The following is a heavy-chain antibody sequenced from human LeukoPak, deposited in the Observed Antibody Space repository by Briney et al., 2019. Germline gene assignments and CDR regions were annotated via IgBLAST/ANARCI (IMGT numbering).Heavy chain of an antibody. CDR2: ISSSSSYI. J-gene: IGHJ4*02. Sequence: GGSLRLSCAASGFTFSSYSMNWVRQAPGKGLEWVSSISSSSSYIYYADSVKGRFTISRDNAKNSLYLQMNSLRAEDTAVYYCARQGLRYFDWLSIMGIDYWGQGTLVTVSS. CDR1: GFTFSSYS. D-gene: IGHD3-9*01. V-gene: IGHV3-21*01. CDR3: ARQGLRYFDWLSIMGIDY.